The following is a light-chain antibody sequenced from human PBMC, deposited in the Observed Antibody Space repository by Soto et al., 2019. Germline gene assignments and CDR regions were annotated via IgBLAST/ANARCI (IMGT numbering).Light chain of an antibody. Sequence: QSVLTQPPSVSGAPGQRVTIPCTGASSNIGAGNDVHWYQQLPGAAPKLLIYGTSNRPSGVPDRFSGSKSGTSASLVITGLQAEDEAVYHCHSLDNSLSRSVVFGTGTKLTVL. CDR3: HSLDNSLSRSVV. J-gene: IGLJ1*01. CDR1: SSNIGAGND. CDR2: GTS. V-gene: IGLV1-40*01.